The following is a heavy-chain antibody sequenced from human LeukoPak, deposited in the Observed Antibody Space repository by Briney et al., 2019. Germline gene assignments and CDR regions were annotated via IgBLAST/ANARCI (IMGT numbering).Heavy chain of an antibody. CDR1: GFTVSSNY. CDR2: IYSGGRI. V-gene: IGHV3-53*05. J-gene: IGHJ6*03. Sequence: GGSLRLSCAASGFTVSSNYMNWVRQAPGKGLEWVSVIYSGGRIYYADSVKGRFTISRDNSKSTLFLQMNSPSAEDTAVYYCARGIAATNYMDVWGKGTTVTVSS. D-gene: IGHD6-13*01. CDR3: ARGIAATNYMDV.